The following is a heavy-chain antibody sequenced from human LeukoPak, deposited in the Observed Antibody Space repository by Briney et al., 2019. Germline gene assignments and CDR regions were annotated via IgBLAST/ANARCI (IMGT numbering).Heavy chain of an antibody. CDR3: AKENTALDY. Sequence: PGGSLRLSCAASGFSFSNYGMHWVRQAPGKGLEWVAVIWYDGSNEYYADSVKGRFTISRDNSKNTLYLQMNSLRAEDTAVYYCAKENTALDYWGQGTLVTVSS. V-gene: IGHV3-33*06. CDR1: GFSFSNYG. D-gene: IGHD5-18*01. J-gene: IGHJ4*02. CDR2: IWYDGSNE.